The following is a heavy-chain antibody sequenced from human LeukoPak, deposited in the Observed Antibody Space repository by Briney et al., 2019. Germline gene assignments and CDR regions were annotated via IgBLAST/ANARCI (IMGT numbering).Heavy chain of an antibody. CDR3: ARPGYSYGYYYYYYMTS. J-gene: IGHJ6*03. D-gene: IGHD5-18*01. CDR2: IGSSGSTI. Sequence: GGSLRLSCAASGFTFSSYEMNWVRQAPGKGLEWVSYIGSSGSTIYYADSVKGRFTISRDNAKNSLYLQMNSLRAEDTAVYYCARPGYSYGYYYYYYMTSGAKGPRSPSP. V-gene: IGHV3-48*03. CDR1: GFTFSSYE.